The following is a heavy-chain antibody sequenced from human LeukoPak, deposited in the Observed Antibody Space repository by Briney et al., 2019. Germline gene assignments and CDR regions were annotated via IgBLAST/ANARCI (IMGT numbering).Heavy chain of an antibody. J-gene: IGHJ4*02. V-gene: IGHV3-30*04. D-gene: IGHD6-19*01. Sequence: PGRSLGLSCAASGFTFSSYAMHWVRQAPGKGLEWVAVISYDGSNKYYADSVKGRFTISGDNSKNTLYLQMNSLRAEDTAVYYCARDKQWLEYPDYWGQGTLVTVSS. CDR1: GFTFSSYA. CDR2: ISYDGSNK. CDR3: ARDKQWLEYPDY.